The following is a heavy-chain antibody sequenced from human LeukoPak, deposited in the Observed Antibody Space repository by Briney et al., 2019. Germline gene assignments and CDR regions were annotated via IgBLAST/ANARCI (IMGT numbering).Heavy chain of an antibody. CDR3: ARVGVPYYYYYIVG. J-gene: IGHJ6*03. CDR1: GYTFTGYD. Sequence: ASVKVSCKASGYTFTGYDMRWVRHAPGQGLEWMGWISPHNGNTNYAQKLQGRVTMTTDTSTSTAYMELRSLSSADTAVYYCARVGVPYYYYYIVGWGKGTTVTVS. D-gene: IGHD1-1*01. CDR2: ISPHNGNT. V-gene: IGHV1-18*01.